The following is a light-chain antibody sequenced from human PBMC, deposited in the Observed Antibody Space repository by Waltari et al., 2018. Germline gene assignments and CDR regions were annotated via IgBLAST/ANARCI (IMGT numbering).Light chain of an antibody. V-gene: IGLV1-40*01. CDR2: GNN. CDR3: QSHDSSLSGSV. CDR1: RSNIGAGYE. J-gene: IGLJ2*01. Sequence: QSVLTQPPSLSGAPGQRVTLSCTVRRSNIGAGYEVHWYQPLPGTAPKLLIHGNNNRPSGVPDRFSGSSSGTSASLAITGLQAEDEADYYCQSHDSSLSGSVFGGGTKLTVL.